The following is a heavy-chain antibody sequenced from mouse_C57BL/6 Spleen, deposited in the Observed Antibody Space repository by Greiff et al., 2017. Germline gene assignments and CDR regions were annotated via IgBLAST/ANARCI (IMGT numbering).Heavy chain of an antibody. CDR1: GYTFTSYC. CDR2: IHPNGGST. D-gene: IGHD1-1*01. J-gene: IGHJ2*01. CDR3: ARSEQLRSFDY. V-gene: IGHV1-64*01. Sequence: QVQLQQPGAELVKPGASVTLSCKASGYTFTSYCMHWVKQRPGQGLEWIGMIHPNGGSTNYNEKFKSKATLTVDKSSSTAYMQRSSLTSEDVAVYDSARSEQLRSFDYWGQGTTLTVSS.